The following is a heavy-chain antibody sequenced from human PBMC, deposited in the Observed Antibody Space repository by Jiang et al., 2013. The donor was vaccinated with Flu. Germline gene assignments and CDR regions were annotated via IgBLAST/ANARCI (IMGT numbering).Heavy chain of an antibody. Sequence: GSGLVKPSQTLSLTCTVSGDSISSGGYYWNWIRQHPGKGLEWIGYISDSGSTYYSPSLKSRLTISVDTSQNQFSLKLNSVTAADTAVYYCVRLMFFYDSSAYWFDPWGQGTLVTVSS. CDR1: GDSISSGGYY. D-gene: IGHD3-22*01. CDR2: ISDSGST. J-gene: IGHJ5*02. V-gene: IGHV4-31*03. CDR3: VRLMFFYDSSAYWFDP.